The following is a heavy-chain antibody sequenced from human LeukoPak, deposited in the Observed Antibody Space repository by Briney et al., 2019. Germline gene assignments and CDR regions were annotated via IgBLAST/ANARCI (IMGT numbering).Heavy chain of an antibody. D-gene: IGHD1-26*01. CDR3: ARDRGSGVVGANDY. J-gene: IGHJ4*02. V-gene: IGHV4-59*12. Sequence: SETLSLTCTVSGGSISSYYWSWIRQPPGKGLEWIGYIYYSGSTNYNPSLKSRVTISVDTSKNQFSLKLSSVTAADTAVYYCARDRGSGVVGANDYWGQGTLVTVSS. CDR1: GGSISSYY. CDR2: IYYSGST.